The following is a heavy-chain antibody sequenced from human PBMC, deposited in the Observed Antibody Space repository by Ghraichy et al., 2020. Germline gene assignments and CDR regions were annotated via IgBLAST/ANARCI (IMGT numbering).Heavy chain of an antibody. CDR1: GFTFSTYS. V-gene: IGHV3-30-3*01. J-gene: IGHJ6*02. Sequence: GESLNISCAASGFTFSTYSMHWVRQAPGKGLEWVAVISHDGTNKYYADSVKGRFTISRDNSKNTLYLQMNSLRPEDTAVYYCARDIKSSSWSYYYYAMDVWGQGTTVTVSS. D-gene: IGHD6-13*01. CDR2: ISHDGTNK. CDR3: ARDIKSSSWSYYYYAMDV.